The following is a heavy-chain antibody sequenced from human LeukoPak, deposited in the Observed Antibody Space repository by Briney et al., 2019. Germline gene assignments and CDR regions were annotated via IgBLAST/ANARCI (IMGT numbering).Heavy chain of an antibody. J-gene: IGHJ5*02. V-gene: IGHV3-21*01. CDR3: AREYYYDSSGYPNWFDP. CDR1: GFTFSSYS. D-gene: IGHD3-22*01. CDR2: ISSSSSYI. Sequence: GGSLKLSCAASGFTFSSYSMNWVRQAPGKGLEWVSSISSSSSYIYYADSVKGRFTISRDNAKNSLYLQMNSLRAEDTAVYYCAREYYYDSSGYPNWFDPWGQGTLVTVSS.